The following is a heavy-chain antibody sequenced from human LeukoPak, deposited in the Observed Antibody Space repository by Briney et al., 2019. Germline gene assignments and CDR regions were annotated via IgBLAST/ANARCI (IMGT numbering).Heavy chain of an antibody. D-gene: IGHD2-2*01. V-gene: IGHV4-38-2*01. J-gene: IGHJ6*03. CDR2: LYHPDST. CDR1: GYPINNAYY. CDR3: ARQYDSYFYYYLDL. Sequence: SETLSLTCGVSGYPINNAYYWVWIRQPPGKGLEWIGSLYHPDSTYYNPSLKSRVTMSVDTSRNQFSLRLSFVAAADTAVYYCARQYDSYFYYYLDLWGTGTTVTVSS.